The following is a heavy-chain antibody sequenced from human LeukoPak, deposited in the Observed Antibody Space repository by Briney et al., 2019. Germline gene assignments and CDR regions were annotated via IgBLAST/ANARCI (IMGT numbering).Heavy chain of an antibody. CDR1: GFTFDDYG. Sequence: GGSLRLSCAASGFTFDDYGMSWVRQAPGKGLEWVSGINWNGGSTGYADSVKGRFTISRDNAKNTLYLQMNSLRAEDTAVYYCARRGYCSGGSCYPLYYYYYYMDVWGKGTTVTVSS. CDR3: ARRGYCSGGSCYPLYYYYYYMDV. V-gene: IGHV3-20*04. J-gene: IGHJ6*03. D-gene: IGHD2-15*01. CDR2: INWNGGST.